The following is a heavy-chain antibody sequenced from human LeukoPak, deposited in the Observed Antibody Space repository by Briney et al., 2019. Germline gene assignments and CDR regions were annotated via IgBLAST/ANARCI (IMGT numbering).Heavy chain of an antibody. CDR3: ARDSIIAVAGTFGY. CDR2: ISSRGGAI. Sequence: GGSLRLSCAASGFIFSNYEMNWVRQAPGKGLEWVSYISSRGGAIYYADSLKGRFTISRDNAKNSLYLQMSSLRAEDTAVYYCARDSIIAVAGTFGYWGQGTLVTVSS. D-gene: IGHD6-19*01. CDR1: GFIFSNYE. V-gene: IGHV3-48*03. J-gene: IGHJ4*02.